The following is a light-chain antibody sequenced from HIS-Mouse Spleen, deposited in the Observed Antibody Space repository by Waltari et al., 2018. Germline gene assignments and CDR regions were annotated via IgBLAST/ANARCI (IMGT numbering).Light chain of an antibody. CDR1: QGIRSY. CDR2: AAS. J-gene: IGKJ1*01. CDR3: QQLNSYPPT. Sequence: DIQLTQSPSFLSASVGDRVTITCQASQGIRSYLAWYQQKPGKAPKLLIYAASTLQSGVPSRFSGSGAGTEFTLTISSLQPEDFATYYCQQLNSYPPTFGQGTKVEIK. V-gene: IGKV1-9*01.